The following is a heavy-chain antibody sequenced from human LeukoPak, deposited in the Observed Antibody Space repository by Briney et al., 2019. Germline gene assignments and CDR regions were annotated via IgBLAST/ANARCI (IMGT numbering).Heavy chain of an antibody. CDR1: GFTFSTYG. Sequence: GGSLRLSCAASGFTFSTYGMQWVRQAPGKGLEWVAVISYDGTNKYYADSVKGRFTISRDNSKNTLYLQMNSLRPEDTAVYYCSSGLRGYFDYWGQGTLVTVSS. CDR2: ISYDGTNK. CDR3: SSGLRGYFDY. D-gene: IGHD2-21*02. J-gene: IGHJ4*02. V-gene: IGHV3-30*03.